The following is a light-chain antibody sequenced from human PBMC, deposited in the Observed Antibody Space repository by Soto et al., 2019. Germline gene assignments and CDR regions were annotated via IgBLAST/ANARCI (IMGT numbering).Light chain of an antibody. V-gene: IGKV2-28*01. CDR2: MGS. Sequence: DLVMTQSPVSLPVTPGEPASISCRSSQSLLHSHGYTYLDWYLQKPGQSPQLLIYMGSTRASGVPDRFSGSGSGTDFTLKIRRVEAEDVGVYYCMKALQTPLTFGGGTKVEIK. CDR1: QSLLHSHGYTY. CDR3: MKALQTPLT. J-gene: IGKJ4*01.